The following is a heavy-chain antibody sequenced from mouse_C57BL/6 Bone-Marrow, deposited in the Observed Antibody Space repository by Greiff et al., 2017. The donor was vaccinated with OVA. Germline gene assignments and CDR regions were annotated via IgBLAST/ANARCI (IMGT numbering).Heavy chain of an antibody. J-gene: IGHJ4*01. CDR2: IYPGSGST. Sequence: QVQLQQPGAELVKPGASVKMSCKASGYTFTSYCITWVKQRPGQGLEWIGDIYPGSGSTNYNEKFKSKATLTVDTSSSTAYMQLSSLTSEDSAVYYCARVGSNSGAMDYWGQGTSVTVSS. CDR1: GYTFTSYC. CDR3: ARVGSNSGAMDY. D-gene: IGHD2-5*01. V-gene: IGHV1-55*01.